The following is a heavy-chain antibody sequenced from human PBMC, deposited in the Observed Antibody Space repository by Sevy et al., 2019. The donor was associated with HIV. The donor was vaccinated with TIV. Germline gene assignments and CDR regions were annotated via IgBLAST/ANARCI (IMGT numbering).Heavy chain of an antibody. V-gene: IGHV3-30-3*01. CDR1: GFTFSSYA. Sequence: GGSLRLSCAASGFTFSSYAMHWVRQAPGKGLEWVAVISYDGSNKYYADSVKGRFTISRDNSKNTLYLQMNSLRAEDTAVYYCARGREAVGPDSPIVGALHPNWFDPWGQGTLVTVSS. J-gene: IGHJ5*02. CDR3: ARGREAVGPDSPIVGALHPNWFDP. CDR2: ISYDGSNK. D-gene: IGHD1-26*01.